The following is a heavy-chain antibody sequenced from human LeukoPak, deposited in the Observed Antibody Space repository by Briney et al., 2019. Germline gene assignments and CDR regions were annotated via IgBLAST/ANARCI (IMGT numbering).Heavy chain of an antibody. J-gene: IGHJ4*02. V-gene: IGHV3-21*01. D-gene: IGHD6-6*01. CDR2: ISSTSSYI. CDR3: ARMGYSSSLPDY. CDR1: GFTFSSYS. Sequence: GGSLRLSCAASGFTFSSYSMNWVRQAPGKGLEWVSSISSTSSYIHYADSVKGRFTISRDNAKNSLYLQMNSLRAEDTAVYYCARMGYSSSLPDYWGQGTLVTASS.